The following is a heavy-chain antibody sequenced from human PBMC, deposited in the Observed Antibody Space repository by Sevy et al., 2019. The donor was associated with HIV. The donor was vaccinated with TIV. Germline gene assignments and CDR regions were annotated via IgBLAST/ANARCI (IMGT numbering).Heavy chain of an antibody. Sequence: GGSLRLSCAASGFTFSNAWMSWVRQAPGKGLEWVGRIKSKTNGGTTDYAAPVKGRFTISRDDSKNTLYLQMNSLKTGETAVYYCTTDRRLIGVVVAATPGMDVWGQGTTVTVSS. CDR3: TTDRRLIGVVVAATPGMDV. D-gene: IGHD2-15*01. J-gene: IGHJ6*02. CDR2: IKSKTNGGTT. CDR1: GFTFSNAW. V-gene: IGHV3-15*01.